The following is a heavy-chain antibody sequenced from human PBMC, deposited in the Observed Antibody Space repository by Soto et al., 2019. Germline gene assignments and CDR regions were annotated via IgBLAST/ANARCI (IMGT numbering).Heavy chain of an antibody. Sequence: PGGSRRLSCAASGFIFRSDWMTWIRQAPGKGLQWVAKIKEDGRETYYVDSVKGRFTISRDNAKNTLYLQVNSLRAEDTAVYYCAKDWAILAYCSSTSCYVTPIDYWGQGTQVTASS. CDR1: GFIFRSDW. CDR3: AKDWAILAYCSSTSCYVTPIDY. V-gene: IGHV3-7*01. CDR2: IKEDGRET. D-gene: IGHD2-2*01. J-gene: IGHJ4*02.